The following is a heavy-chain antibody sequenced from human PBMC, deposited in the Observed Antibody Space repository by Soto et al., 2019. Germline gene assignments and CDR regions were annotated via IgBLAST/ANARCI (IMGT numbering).Heavy chain of an antibody. CDR2: ISGSGGST. CDR1: GFTFSSYA. Sequence: PGGSLRLSCAASGFTFSSYAMSWVRQAPGKGLEWVSAISGSGGSTYYADSVKGRFTISRDNSKNTLYLQMNSLRAEDTAVYYCAKVYSSGWYLYPSRRGPFDYWGQGTLVTVSS. J-gene: IGHJ4*02. D-gene: IGHD6-19*01. CDR3: AKVYSSGWYLYPSRRGPFDY. V-gene: IGHV3-23*01.